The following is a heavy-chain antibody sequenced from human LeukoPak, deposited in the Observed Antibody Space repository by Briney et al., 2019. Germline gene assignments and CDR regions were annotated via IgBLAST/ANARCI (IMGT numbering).Heavy chain of an antibody. CDR1: GFTFSSYA. CDR3: AKGGTEYSSSWYAY. D-gene: IGHD6-13*01. CDR2: ISGSGGST. Sequence: GGSLRLSCAASGFTFSSYAMSWVRQAPGKGLEWVSAISGSGGSTYYADSVKGRFTISRDNSKNTLYLQMNSLRAEGTAVYYCAKGGTEYSSSWYAYWGQGTLVTVSS. J-gene: IGHJ4*02. V-gene: IGHV3-23*01.